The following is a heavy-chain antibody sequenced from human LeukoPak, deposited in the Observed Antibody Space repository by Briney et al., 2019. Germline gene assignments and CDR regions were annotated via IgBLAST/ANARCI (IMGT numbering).Heavy chain of an antibody. J-gene: IGHJ4*02. CDR3: ARFVFSSSWYYFDY. D-gene: IGHD6-13*01. CDR1: GFTFSSYG. CDR2: IWYDGSNK. Sequence: GGSLGLSCAASGFTFSSYGMHWVRQAPGKGLEWVAVIWYDGSNKYYADSVKGRFTISRDNSKNTLYLQMNSLRAEDTAVYYCARFVFSSSWYYFDYWGQGTLVTVSS. V-gene: IGHV3-33*01.